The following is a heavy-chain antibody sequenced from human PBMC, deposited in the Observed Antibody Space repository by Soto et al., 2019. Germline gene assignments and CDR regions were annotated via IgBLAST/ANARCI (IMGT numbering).Heavy chain of an antibody. J-gene: IGHJ3*02. V-gene: IGHV3-23*01. CDR3: ATSGGSGNDAFDI. D-gene: IGHD2-15*01. Sequence: GGSLRVSCAASGFTFSRCAMGWVRQAPGKGLEWVSDIIGSGGSTYYAASVKGRSTTSRDNSKNTLYLQMNNLRAEDTAVYYCATSGGSGNDAFDIWGQGTMVTVSS. CDR1: GFTFSRCA. CDR2: IIGSGGST.